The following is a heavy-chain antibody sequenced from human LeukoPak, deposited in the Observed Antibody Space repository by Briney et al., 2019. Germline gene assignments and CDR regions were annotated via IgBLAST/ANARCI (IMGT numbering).Heavy chain of an antibody. D-gene: IGHD2-2*01. J-gene: IGHJ4*02. CDR1: GASISGYH. CDR2: MYYDRST. V-gene: IGHV4-59*01. Sequence: SETLSLTCTVSGASISGYHWTWIRQPPGKGLEFIGYMYYDRSTNYSPSLRSRVTISADMSKNQFSLKLTSVTAADTAVYFCATLPEDFSLRSTNWGQGALVTVSS. CDR3: ATLPEDFSLRSTN.